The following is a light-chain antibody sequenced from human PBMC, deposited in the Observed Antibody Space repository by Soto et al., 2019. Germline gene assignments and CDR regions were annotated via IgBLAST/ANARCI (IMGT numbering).Light chain of an antibody. J-gene: IGKJ4*02. CDR3: LQDYNYPAT. CDR2: AAS. CDR1: QGIRND. V-gene: IGKV1-6*01. Sequence: AIPLAKSPSSLSASVRERVTITCRASQGIRNDLGWYQQKPGKAPKLLIYAASSLQSGVPSRFSGSGSGTDFTLTISSLQPEEFATYYCLQDYNYPATVGGGTKVDIK.